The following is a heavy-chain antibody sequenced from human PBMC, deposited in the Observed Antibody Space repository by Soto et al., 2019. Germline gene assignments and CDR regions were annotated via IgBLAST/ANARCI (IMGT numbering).Heavy chain of an antibody. D-gene: IGHD1-26*01. J-gene: IGHJ6*01. CDR1: GGTFSSYA. CDR2: IIPIFGTA. V-gene: IGHV1-69*12. Sequence: QVQLVQSGAEVKKPGSSVKVSCKASGGTFSSYAISWVRQAPGQGLEWMGGIIPIFGTADYAQKFQARVTITADEATSTAYMELGTRRAEDTGVYYCAGQGGSAPEGRGDDGMDAW. CDR3: AGQGGSAPEGRGDDGMDA.